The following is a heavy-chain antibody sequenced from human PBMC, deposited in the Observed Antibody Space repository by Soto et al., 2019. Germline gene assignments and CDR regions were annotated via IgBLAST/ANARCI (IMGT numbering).Heavy chain of an antibody. Sequence: SETLSLTCTVSGGSMTSYYWSWIRQPPGKGLEWIGFIYYTGNTKYNPSLKSRVTISIDTSKSLFSLKLNSVTAADTAVYYCARPHGGSSGWDNWFDPWGQGTLVTVS. CDR3: ARPHGGSSGWDNWFDP. J-gene: IGHJ5*02. D-gene: IGHD6-25*01. CDR1: GGSMTSYY. V-gene: IGHV4-59*08. CDR2: IYYTGNT.